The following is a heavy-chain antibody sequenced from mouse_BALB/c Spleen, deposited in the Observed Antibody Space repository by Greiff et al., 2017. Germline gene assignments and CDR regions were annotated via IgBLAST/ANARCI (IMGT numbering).Heavy chain of an antibody. CDR1: GFNIKDTY. V-gene: IGHV14-3*02. CDR2: IDPANGNT. CDR3: ARWWLTNPRYFDY. D-gene: IGHD1-1*02. J-gene: IGHJ2*01. Sequence: EVQLVESGAELVKPGASVKLSCTASGFNIKDTYMHWVKQRPEQGLEWIGRIDPANGNTKYDPKFQGKATITADTSSNTAYLQLSSLTSEDTAVYYCARWWLTNPRYFDYWGQGTTLTVSS.